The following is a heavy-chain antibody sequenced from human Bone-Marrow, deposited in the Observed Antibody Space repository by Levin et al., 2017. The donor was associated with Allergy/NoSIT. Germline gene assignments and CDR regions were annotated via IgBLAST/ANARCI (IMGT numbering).Heavy chain of an antibody. CDR2: ISSNGGST. CDR1: GFTFSSYA. D-gene: IGHD6-13*01. J-gene: IGHJ6*03. CDR3: VKDRSIAGRRKNRYYYYYYMDV. Sequence: PGGSLRLSCSASGFTFSSYAMHWVRQAPGKGLEYVSAISSNGGSTYYADSVKGRFTISRDNSKNTLYLQMSSLRAEDTAVYYCVKDRSIAGRRKNRYYYYYYMDVWGKGTTVTVSS. V-gene: IGHV3-64D*06.